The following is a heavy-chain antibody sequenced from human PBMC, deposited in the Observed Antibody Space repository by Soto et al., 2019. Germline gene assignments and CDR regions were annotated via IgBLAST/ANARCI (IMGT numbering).Heavy chain of an antibody. V-gene: IGHV4-39*07. J-gene: IGHJ4*02. Sequence: SETLSLTCTVSGGSISSSSYYWGWIRQPPGKGLEWIGSIYYSGSTYYNPSLKSRVTISVDTSKNQFSLKLSSVTAADTAVYYCARAGIYYGTFDYWGQGTLVTVSS. D-gene: IGHD3-10*01. CDR3: ARAGIYYGTFDY. CDR1: GGSISSSSYY. CDR2: IYYSGST.